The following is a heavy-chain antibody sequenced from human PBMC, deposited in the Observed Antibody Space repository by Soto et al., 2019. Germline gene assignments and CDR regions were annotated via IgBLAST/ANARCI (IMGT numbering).Heavy chain of an antibody. V-gene: IGHV3-21*01. D-gene: IGHD2-2*02. J-gene: IGHJ6*02. Sequence: PGVSLSLSCAASGFTFSTYSINWVRQAPGKGLEWVSSIGSRTDIYYADSVKGRFTISRDNAKNSVSLQMNSLRAEDTAVYYCAREYTAWPLAYGLDVWGQGTTVTVSS. CDR2: IGSRTDI. CDR1: GFTFSTYS. CDR3: AREYTAWPLAYGLDV.